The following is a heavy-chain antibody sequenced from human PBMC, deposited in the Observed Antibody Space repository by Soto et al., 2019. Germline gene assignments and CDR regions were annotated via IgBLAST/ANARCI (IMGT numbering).Heavy chain of an antibody. Sequence: GGSLRLSCAASGFTFSSYRMNWVRQAPGKGLEWVSSISSSSSYIYYADSVKGRFTISRDNAKNSLYLQMNSLRAEDTAVYYCARSRDGYNYYYYYGMDVWGQGTTVTVSS. CDR2: ISSSSSYI. CDR1: GFTFSSYR. CDR3: ARSRDGYNYYYYYGMDV. V-gene: IGHV3-21*01. D-gene: IGHD5-12*01. J-gene: IGHJ6*02.